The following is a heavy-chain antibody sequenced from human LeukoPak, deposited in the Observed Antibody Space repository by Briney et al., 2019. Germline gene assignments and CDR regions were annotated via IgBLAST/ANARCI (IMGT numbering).Heavy chain of an antibody. V-gene: IGHV4-39*01. CDR3: ARRVVGATTWAFDI. J-gene: IGHJ3*02. D-gene: IGHD1-26*01. CDR2: IYYSGST. Sequence: TSETLSLTCTVSGGSISSSSYFWGCIRQPRGKGLEWIVSIYYSGSTYYNPSSKSRVTISVDTSKNQFSLKLSSVTAADTAVYYCARRVVGATTWAFDIWGQGTMVTVSS. CDR1: GGSISSSSYF.